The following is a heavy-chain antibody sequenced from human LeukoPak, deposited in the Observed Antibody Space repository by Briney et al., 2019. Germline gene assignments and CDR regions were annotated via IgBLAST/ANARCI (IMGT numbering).Heavy chain of an antibody. CDR3: ARASKDFGSGSPNPLFYYYYGMDV. CDR2: ISTYHGNT. Sequence: ASVRVSCKTSGYNFISYGLTWVRQAPGQGLEWMGWISTYHGNTNYAQKLQGRVTMTRDTSTNTAYMELRGLISDDTAVYFCARASKDFGSGSPNPLFYYYYGMDVWGQGTTVTVSS. V-gene: IGHV1-18*01. J-gene: IGHJ6*02. D-gene: IGHD3-10*01. CDR1: GYNFISYG.